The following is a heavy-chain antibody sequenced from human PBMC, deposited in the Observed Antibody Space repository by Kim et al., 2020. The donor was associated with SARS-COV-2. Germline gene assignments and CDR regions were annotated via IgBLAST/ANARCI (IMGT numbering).Heavy chain of an antibody. Sequence: SETLSLTCTVSGGSVSSGSYYWSWIRQPPGKGLEWIGYIYYSGSTNYNPSLKSRVTISVDTSKNQFSLKLSSVTAADTAVYYCARDRGLGYCTNGVCYLYYYGMDVWGQGTTVTVSS. CDR1: GGSVSSGSYY. CDR3: ARDRGLGYCTNGVCYLYYYGMDV. V-gene: IGHV4-61*01. CDR2: IYYSGST. J-gene: IGHJ6*02. D-gene: IGHD2-8*01.